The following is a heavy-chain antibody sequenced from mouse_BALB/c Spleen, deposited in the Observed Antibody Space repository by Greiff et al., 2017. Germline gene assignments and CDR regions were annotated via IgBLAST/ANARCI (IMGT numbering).Heavy chain of an antibody. CDR3: ARDGHYYGSSYAMDY. Sequence: QVQLQQSGPGLVQPSQSLSITCTVSGFSLTSYGVHWVRQSPGKGLEWLGVIWSGGSTDYNAAFISRLSISKDNSKSQVFLKMNSLQTDDTAMYYCARDGHYYGSSYAMDYWGQGTSVTVSS. J-gene: IGHJ4*01. CDR2: IWSGGST. D-gene: IGHD1-1*01. V-gene: IGHV2-2*01. CDR1: GFSLTSYG.